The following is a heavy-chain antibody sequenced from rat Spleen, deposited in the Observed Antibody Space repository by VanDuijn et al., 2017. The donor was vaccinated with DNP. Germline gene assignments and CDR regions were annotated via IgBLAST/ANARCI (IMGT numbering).Heavy chain of an antibody. Sequence: EVQLVESGGGLVQPGRSLKLSCAASGFTFSNYGMAWVRQAPKKGLEWVAYISYDGGTTYNGDSVKGRFTISRDNAKSTLYLQMHSLRSEDMATYYCARYSFRRVWDYWGPGVMVTVSS. CDR1: GFTFSNYG. J-gene: IGHJ2*01. D-gene: IGHD1-11*01. V-gene: IGHV5-7*01. CDR2: ISYDGGTT. CDR3: ARYSFRRVWDY.